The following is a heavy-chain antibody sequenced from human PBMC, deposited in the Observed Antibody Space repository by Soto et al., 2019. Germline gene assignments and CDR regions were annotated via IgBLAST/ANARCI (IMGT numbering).Heavy chain of an antibody. J-gene: IGHJ4*02. V-gene: IGHV4-34*01. CDR1: GGSFSGYY. Sequence: PSETLSLTCAVYGGSFSGYYWSWIRQPPGKGLEWIGEINHSGSTNYNPSLKSRVTISVDTSKNQFSLKLSSVTAADTAVYYCARGRRGYSYGFGGYYFDYWGQGTLGTVSS. CDR2: INHSGST. CDR3: ARGRRGYSYGFGGYYFDY. D-gene: IGHD5-18*01.